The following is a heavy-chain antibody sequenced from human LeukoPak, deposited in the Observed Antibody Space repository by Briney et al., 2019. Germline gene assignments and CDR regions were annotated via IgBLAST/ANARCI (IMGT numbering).Heavy chain of an antibody. CDR2: INHSGST. D-gene: IGHD6-19*01. CDR3: ARRSGWYGRRFDP. Sequence: KPSETLSLTCAVYGGSFSGYYWSWIRQPPGKGLEWIGEINHSGSTNYNPSLKSRVTISVDTSKNQFSLKLSSVTAADTAVYYCARRSGWYGRRFDPWGQGTLVTVSS. CDR1: GGSFSGYY. V-gene: IGHV4-34*01. J-gene: IGHJ5*02.